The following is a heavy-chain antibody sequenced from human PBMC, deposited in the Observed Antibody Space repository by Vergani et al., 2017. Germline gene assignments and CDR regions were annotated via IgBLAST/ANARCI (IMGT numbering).Heavy chain of an antibody. V-gene: IGHV6-1*01. D-gene: IGHD3-10*01. CDR1: GDSVSSNSAA. J-gene: IGHJ4*02. Sequence: QVQLQQSGPGLVKPSQTLSLTCAISGDSVSSNSAAWNWIRQSPSRGLEWLGRTYYRSKWYNDYAVSVKSRITINPDTSKNQFSLQLSSVTAADTAVYYCARTLRRSAYYLDYFDYWGQGTLVTVSS. CDR2: TYYRSKWYN. CDR3: ARTLRRSAYYLDYFDY.